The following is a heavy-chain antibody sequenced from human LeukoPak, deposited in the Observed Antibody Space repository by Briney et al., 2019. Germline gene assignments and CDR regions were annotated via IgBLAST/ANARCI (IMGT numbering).Heavy chain of an antibody. CDR1: GFTFSDYT. Sequence: PGGSLRLSCEASGFTFSDYTMNWVRQAPGKGLEWVSSIRSISSHIYYVDSVKGRFTISRDNAKNSLYLQMNNLRVEDTAVYYCARAPDGSGTNAFDVWGQGTMVTVSS. CDR2: IRSISSHI. V-gene: IGHV3-21*06. J-gene: IGHJ3*01. CDR3: ARAPDGSGTNAFDV. D-gene: IGHD3-10*01.